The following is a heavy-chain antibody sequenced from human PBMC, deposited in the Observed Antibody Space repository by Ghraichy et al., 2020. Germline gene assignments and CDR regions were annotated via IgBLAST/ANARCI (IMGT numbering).Heavy chain of an antibody. CDR2: IYYSGST. D-gene: IGHD6-13*01. V-gene: IGHV4-39*01. CDR3: ARQDAFSIAAAGRIDS. J-gene: IGHJ4*02. Sequence: SETLSLTCTVSGGSISSSNYYWGWIRQPPGKGLEWIGSIYYSGSTYYNPSLKSRVTISVDTSKNQFSLKLSSVTAADTAVYYCARQDAFSIAAAGRIDSWGQGTLVTVSS. CDR1: GGSISSSNYY.